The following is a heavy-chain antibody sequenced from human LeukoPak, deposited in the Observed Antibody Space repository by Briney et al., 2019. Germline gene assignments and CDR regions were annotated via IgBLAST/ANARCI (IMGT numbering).Heavy chain of an antibody. V-gene: IGHV3-23*01. Sequence: GGSLRLSCAASGFTFSSYAMSWVRQAPGKGLEWVSAISGSGDSTWYADSVKGRFTISRDNSKNTLYLQMNSLRAEDTAVYYCAKDVGLPSSSCLDYWGQGTLVTVSS. D-gene: IGHD6-6*01. CDR1: GFTFSSYA. CDR2: ISGSGDST. J-gene: IGHJ4*02. CDR3: AKDVGLPSSSCLDY.